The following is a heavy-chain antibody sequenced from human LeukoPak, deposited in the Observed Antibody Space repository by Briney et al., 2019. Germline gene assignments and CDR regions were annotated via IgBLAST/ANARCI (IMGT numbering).Heavy chain of an antibody. D-gene: IGHD6-6*01. V-gene: IGHV3-21*04. CDR3: ARGDSSSSSRPLYYFDY. Sequence: GGSLRLSCAASGFTFRSYSMNWVRQAPGKGLEWVSSISSSSSYIYYADSVKGRFTISRDNAKNSLYLQMNSLRSEDTAVYYCARGDSSSSSRPLYYFDYWGQGTLVTVSS. J-gene: IGHJ4*02. CDR2: ISSSSSYI. CDR1: GFTFRSYS.